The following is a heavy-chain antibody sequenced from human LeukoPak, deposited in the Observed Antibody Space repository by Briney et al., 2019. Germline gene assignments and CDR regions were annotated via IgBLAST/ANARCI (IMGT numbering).Heavy chain of an antibody. D-gene: IGHD1-1*01. V-gene: IGHV4-59*01. CDR2: TRYGGTT. J-gene: IGHJ1*01. CDR3: ARGSGIHAWNLQH. Sequence: SETLSLTCSVSDDSISDYYWCWIRQPPGRGLEWIGYTRYGGTTSQNPSLKGRVTMSVDTSKNRLSLRLTSVTAADTAVYYCARGSGIHAWNLQHWGQGTLVTVSS. CDR1: DDSISDYY.